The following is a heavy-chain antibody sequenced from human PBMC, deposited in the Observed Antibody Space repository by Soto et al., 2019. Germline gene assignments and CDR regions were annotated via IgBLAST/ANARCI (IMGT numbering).Heavy chain of an antibody. Sequence: SSVTLSLTWALYGRYFFYYFWSWLRPPPGKGLEWIGEINHSGSTNYNPSLKSRVTISVDTSKNHFSLKLSSVTAADTAVYYFARGRVKTTNWNWFGPWGQGTLVNVSS. D-gene: IGHD2-8*01. CDR1: GRYFFYYF. J-gene: IGHJ5*02. CDR2: INHSGST. CDR3: ARGRVKTTNWNWFGP. V-gene: IGHV4-34*01.